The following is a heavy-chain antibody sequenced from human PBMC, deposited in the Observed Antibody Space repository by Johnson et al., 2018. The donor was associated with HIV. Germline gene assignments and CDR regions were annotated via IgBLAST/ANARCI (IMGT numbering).Heavy chain of an antibody. J-gene: IGHJ3*02. V-gene: IGHV3-7*03. CDR1: RLIFSDYF. CDR2: IKQDGSEK. CDR3: ARGTLAAFDI. D-gene: IGHD2-2*01. Sequence: EMQLVESGGGLVKPGGSLRLSCAASRLIFSDYFMSWIRQAPGKGLEWVANIKQDGSEKYYVDSVKGRFTISRDNAKNSVYLQMNSLRAEDTAVYYCARGTLAAFDIWGQGTMVTVSS.